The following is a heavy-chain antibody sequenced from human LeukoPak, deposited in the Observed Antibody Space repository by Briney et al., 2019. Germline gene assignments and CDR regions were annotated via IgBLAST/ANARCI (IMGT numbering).Heavy chain of an antibody. CDR2: ISSSSSYR. CDR1: AFIFNSYS. Sequence: GGSLRLSCAASAFIFNSYSMTWVRHAPGKGLEWVSSISSSSSYRYYADSVKGRFTISRDNSKNTLYLQMNSLRAEDTAIYFCVTSVLIRFDYWGQGTLVTVSS. D-gene: IGHD2-8*01. J-gene: IGHJ4*02. CDR3: VTSVLIRFDY. V-gene: IGHV3-21*04.